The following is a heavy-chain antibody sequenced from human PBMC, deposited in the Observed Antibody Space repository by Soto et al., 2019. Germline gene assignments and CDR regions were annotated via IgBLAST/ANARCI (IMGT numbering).Heavy chain of an antibody. Sequence: SETLSLTCTVSGGSISSYYWSWIRQPPGKGLEWIGYIYYSGSTNYNPSLKSRVTISVDTSKNQFSLKLSSVTAADTAVYYCARGLIDFWSGSNWFDPWGQGTLVTVSS. CDR2: IYYSGST. CDR1: GGSISSYY. CDR3: ARGLIDFWSGSNWFDP. V-gene: IGHV4-59*08. J-gene: IGHJ5*02. D-gene: IGHD3-3*01.